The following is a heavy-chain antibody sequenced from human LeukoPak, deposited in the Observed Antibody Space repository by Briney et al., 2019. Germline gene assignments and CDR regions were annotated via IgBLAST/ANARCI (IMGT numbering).Heavy chain of an antibody. CDR1: GYSISSGYY. V-gene: IGHV4-38-2*02. D-gene: IGHD1-1*01. J-gene: IGHJ4*02. Sequence: SETLSLTCTVSGYSISSGYYWGWIRQPPGKGLEWIGSINHSGSTYYNRTLKSRVTISVDTSKNQFSLKLSSVTAADTAVYYCARVRLEYGFDYWGQGTLVTVSS. CDR3: ARVRLEYGFDY. CDR2: INHSGST.